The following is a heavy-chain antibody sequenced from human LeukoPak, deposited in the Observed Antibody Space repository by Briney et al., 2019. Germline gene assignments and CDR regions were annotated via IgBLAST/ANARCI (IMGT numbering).Heavy chain of an antibody. CDR2: INPNTGDT. J-gene: IGHJ4*02. V-gene: IGHV1-2*02. CDR3: ARVRSRTNDV. Sequence: GASVTVSCKASGYTLTAYNMHWVRQAPGQGLEWMGWINPNTGDTNSAQKFQGRVTMTRDTSISTAYMELRRLTSNDTAVYYCARVRSRTNDVWGQGTLVTVSS. D-gene: IGHD4/OR15-4a*01. CDR1: GYTLTAYN.